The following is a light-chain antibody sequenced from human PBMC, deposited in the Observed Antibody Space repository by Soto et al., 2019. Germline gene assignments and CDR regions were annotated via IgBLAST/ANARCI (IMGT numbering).Light chain of an antibody. Sequence: QSVLTQPPSVSAAPGQKVTISCSGSSSNIGSNYVSWYQHLPGTAPKLLIYDSNKRPSGIPDRFSGSKSGTSATLGITGLQTGDEADYYCGTWDSSLSALVFGGGTKVTVL. CDR3: GTWDSSLSALV. CDR1: SSNIGSNY. CDR2: DSN. J-gene: IGLJ2*01. V-gene: IGLV1-51*01.